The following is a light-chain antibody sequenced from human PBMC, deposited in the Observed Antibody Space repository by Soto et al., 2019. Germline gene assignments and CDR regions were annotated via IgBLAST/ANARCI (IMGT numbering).Light chain of an antibody. CDR2: GPS. V-gene: IGKV3-15*01. CDR1: QSVGTT. Sequence: ETVMTQSPATLSVSPGERATLSCRASQSVGTTLAWYQQKPGQAPRLVIYGPSYRATGIPARFSGSGSGTEFTLTISSLQSEDFAVYYCQQYNNWPQTFDQGTKVEIK. CDR3: QQYNNWPQT. J-gene: IGKJ1*01.